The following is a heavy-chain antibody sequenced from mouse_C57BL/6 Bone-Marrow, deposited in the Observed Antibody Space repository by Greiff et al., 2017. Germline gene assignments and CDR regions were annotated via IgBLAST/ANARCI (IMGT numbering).Heavy chain of an antibody. CDR2: IDPSDSET. Sequence: QVQLQQPGAELVRPGSSVKLSCKASGYNFTSYWMHWVKQRPIQGLEWIGNIDPSDSETHYNQKFKDKATLAVDKSSSTAYMQLSSLTSDNSAVYYCARYGYYPFDVWGTGTTVTVSS. V-gene: IGHV1-52*01. CDR1: GYNFTSYW. J-gene: IGHJ1*03. D-gene: IGHD2-3*01. CDR3: ARYGYYPFDV.